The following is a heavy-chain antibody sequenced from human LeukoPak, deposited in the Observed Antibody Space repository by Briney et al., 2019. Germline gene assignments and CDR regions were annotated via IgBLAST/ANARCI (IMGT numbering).Heavy chain of an antibody. CDR3: ARSARKGLWFSLLL. Sequence: SETLSLTCAVSGGSISSGGYYWSWIRQPPGKGLEWIGYIYYSGSTNYNPSLKSRVTISVDTSKNQFSLKLSSVTAADTAVYYCARSARKGLWFSLLLWGQGTLVTVSS. V-gene: IGHV4-61*08. CDR1: GGSISSGGYY. J-gene: IGHJ4*02. D-gene: IGHD4/OR15-4a*01. CDR2: IYYSGST.